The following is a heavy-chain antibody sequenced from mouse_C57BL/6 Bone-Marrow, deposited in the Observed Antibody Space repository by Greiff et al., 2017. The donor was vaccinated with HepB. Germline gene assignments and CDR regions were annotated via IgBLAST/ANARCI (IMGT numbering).Heavy chain of an antibody. D-gene: IGHD2-2*01. CDR3: ARRHLLWFPYYAMDY. Sequence: VQLQQSGPELVKPGASVKISCKASGYSFTGYYMNWVKQSPEKSLEWIGEINPSTGGTTYNQKFKAKATLTVDKSSSTAYMQLKSLTSEDSAVYYCARRHLLWFPYYAMDYWGQGTSVTVSS. CDR2: INPSTGGT. J-gene: IGHJ4*01. V-gene: IGHV1-42*01. CDR1: GYSFTGYY.